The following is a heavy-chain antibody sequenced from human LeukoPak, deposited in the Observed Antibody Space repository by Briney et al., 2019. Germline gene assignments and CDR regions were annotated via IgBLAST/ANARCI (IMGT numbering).Heavy chain of an antibody. V-gene: IGHV3-74*01. CDR3: ARDIYSKSGDDY. Sequence: SGGSLRLSCVASGFTTSTHPNHCTHQPPGKRPDHAARTQNDGSSTTYADSVKGRFTISRDNPKNTLYLQMNSLRAEDTAVYYCARDIYSKSGDDYWGQGTLVTVSS. D-gene: IGHD6-13*01. J-gene: IGHJ4*02. CDR1: GFTTSTHP. CDR2: TQNDGSST.